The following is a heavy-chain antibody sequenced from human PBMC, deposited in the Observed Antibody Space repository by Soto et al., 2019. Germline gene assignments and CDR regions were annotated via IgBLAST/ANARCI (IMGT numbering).Heavy chain of an antibody. CDR1: GYSFTSYW. CDR3: ARHGEACRSDSSGYYYVWYYYGMDV. D-gene: IGHD3-22*01. V-gene: IGHV5-51*01. J-gene: IGHJ6*02. CDR2: IYPGDSDT. Sequence: PGESLKISCKGSGYSFTSYWIGWVRQMPGKGLEWMGIIYPGDSDTRYSPSFQGQVTISADKSISTAYLQWSSLEASDTAMYYCARHGEACRSDSSGYYYVWYYYGMDVWGQGTTVTVSS.